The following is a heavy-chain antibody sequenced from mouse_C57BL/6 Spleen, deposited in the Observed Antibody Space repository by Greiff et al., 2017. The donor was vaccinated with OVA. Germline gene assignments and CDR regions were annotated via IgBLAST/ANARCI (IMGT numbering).Heavy chain of an antibody. CDR1: GYTFTDYN. Sequence: EVKVVESGPELVKPGASVKMSCKASGYTFTDYNMHWVKQSHGKSLEWIGYINPNNGGTSYNQKFKGKATLTVNKSSSTAYMELRSLTSEDSAVYYCAREIYYGITPYFDVWGTGTTVTVSS. CDR3: AREIYYGITPYFDV. CDR2: INPNNGGT. V-gene: IGHV1-22*01. J-gene: IGHJ1*03. D-gene: IGHD1-1*01.